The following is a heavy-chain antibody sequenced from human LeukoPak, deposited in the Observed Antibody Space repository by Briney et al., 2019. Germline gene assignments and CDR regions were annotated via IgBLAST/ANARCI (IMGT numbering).Heavy chain of an antibody. D-gene: IGHD5-24*01. V-gene: IGHV4-4*02. J-gene: IGHJ6*03. Sequence: SVTLSLTCTVSGASITNNNWWNWVRQPPGKGLEWIGEIYQSGSTNYNPSLKSRVTISGDKSKNQFSLKLSSVTAADTAVYYCARVASLDGNSLSYMDVRGKGSTVTVSS. CDR1: GASITNNNW. CDR2: IYQSGST. CDR3: ARVASLDGNSLSYMDV.